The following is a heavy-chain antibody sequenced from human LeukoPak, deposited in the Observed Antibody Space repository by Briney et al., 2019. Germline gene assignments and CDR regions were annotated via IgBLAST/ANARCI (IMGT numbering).Heavy chain of an antibody. J-gene: IGHJ4*01. D-gene: IGHD3-9*01. CDR3: AKWGDYDILTGYYDSDY. CDR1: GFIFSNYA. CDR2: IGGRDGYT. V-gene: IGHV3-23*01. Sequence: GASLRLSCAASGFIFSNYAMSWVRQAPGKGLEWVSAIGGRDGYTYYADSVKGWFTVSRDDPKNTLYLQMNTLRVEDTAVYYCAKWGDYDILTGYYDSDYWGHRTLVTVSS.